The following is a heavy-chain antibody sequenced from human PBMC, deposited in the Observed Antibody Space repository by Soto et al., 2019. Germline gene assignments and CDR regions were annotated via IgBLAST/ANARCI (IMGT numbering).Heavy chain of an antibody. CDR3: AKDLRYSSSWYSLGS. V-gene: IGHV3-23*01. J-gene: IGHJ4*02. D-gene: IGHD6-13*01. CDR2: ISGGGGST. CDR1: GFSFSVFA. Sequence: EVQLLESGGALAQPGESLRLSCVGSGFSFSVFAMSWVRQAPGKGLEWVSAISGGGGSTFFADSVRGRFSISRDNSRDTVYLHMDNLSVEDTAIYYCAKDLRYSSSWYSLGSWGQGTRVTVSS.